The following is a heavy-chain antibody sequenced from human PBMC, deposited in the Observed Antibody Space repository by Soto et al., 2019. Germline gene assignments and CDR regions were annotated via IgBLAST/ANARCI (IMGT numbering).Heavy chain of an antibody. CDR3: ARESGELWLQSPPTSFDX. CDR2: IKQDGSEK. J-gene: IGHJ4*02. V-gene: IGHV3-7*01. CDR1: GFTFSSYW. D-gene: IGHD5-18*01. Sequence: GSLRLSCAASGFTFSSYWMSWVRQAPGKGLECVANIKQDGSEKYYVDSVKGRFTISRYNAKNSVYLQMNSLRAEDTAVYYCARESGELWLQSPPTSFDXWGQGTLVTVSX.